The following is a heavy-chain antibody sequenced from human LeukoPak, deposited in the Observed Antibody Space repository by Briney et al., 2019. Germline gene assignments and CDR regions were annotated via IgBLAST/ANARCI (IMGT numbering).Heavy chain of an antibody. J-gene: IGHJ4*02. CDR2: ISGSGGST. CDR3: ARDRPLWGPSTTYSSSSGLGY. Sequence: PGGSLRLSCAASGFTFSSYAMSWVRQAPGKGLEWVSAISGSGGSTYYADSVKGRFTISRDNSKNTLYLQMNSLRAEDTAVYYCARDRPLWGPSTTYSSSSGLGYWGQGTLVTVSS. V-gene: IGHV3-23*01. D-gene: IGHD6-6*01. CDR1: GFTFSSYA.